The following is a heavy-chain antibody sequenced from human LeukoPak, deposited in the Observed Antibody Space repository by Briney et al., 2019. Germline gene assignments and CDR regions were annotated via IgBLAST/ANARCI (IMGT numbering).Heavy chain of an antibody. CDR3: VKGSSSSRPYYFDY. CDR1: GFTFSSYA. CDR2: ITYSGGDT. Sequence: GGSLRLSCAASGFTFSSYAMSWVRQAPGKGLEWVSAITYSGGDTYHADSVKGRFTISRDNSKNTLYLQMNSPRVEDTAVYHCVKGSSSSRPYYFDYWGQGTLVTVSS. J-gene: IGHJ4*02. D-gene: IGHD6-6*01. V-gene: IGHV3-23*01.